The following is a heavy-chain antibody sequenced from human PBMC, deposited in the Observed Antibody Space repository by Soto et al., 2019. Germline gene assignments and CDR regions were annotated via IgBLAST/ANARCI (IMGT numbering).Heavy chain of an antibody. J-gene: IGHJ4*02. D-gene: IGHD3-16*01. V-gene: IGHV4-59*01. CDR3: ARVTLSEVWGTFDY. CDR2: IYYSGST. CDR1: GGSISSYY. Sequence: QVQLQESGPGLVKPSETLSLTCTVSGGSISSYYWSWIRQPPGKGLEWIGYIYYSGSTNYNPSLKSRVTISVDTSKNQFSLKLSSVTAADTAVYYCARVTLSEVWGTFDYWGQGTLVTVSS.